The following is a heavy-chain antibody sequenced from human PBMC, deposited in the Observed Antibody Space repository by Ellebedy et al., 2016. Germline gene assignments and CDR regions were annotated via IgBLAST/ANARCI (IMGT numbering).Heavy chain of an antibody. V-gene: IGHV1-69*04. CDR3: ARDGRNCSSTSCILDV. D-gene: IGHD2-2*01. CDR2: IIPILGIA. CDR1: GGTFSSYA. J-gene: IGHJ6*02. Sequence: ASVKVSCKASGGTFSSYAISWVRQAPGQGLEWMGRIIPILGIANYAQKFQGRVTITADKSTSTAYMELSSLRSEDTAVYYCARDGRNCSSTSCILDVWGQGTTVTVSS.